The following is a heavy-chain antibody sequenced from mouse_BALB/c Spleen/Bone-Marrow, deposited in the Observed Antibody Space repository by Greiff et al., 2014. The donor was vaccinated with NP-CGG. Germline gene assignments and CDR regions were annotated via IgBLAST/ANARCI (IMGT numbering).Heavy chain of an antibody. CDR2: IWSDGNT. Sequence: VHLVESGPGLVAPSQSLSITCTVSGFSLTNYGVHWVRQPPGKGLEWLVVIWSDGNTTYNSALKSRLSISKDNSKSQVFLKTNSLQADDTAMYYCARNPYGNYAMDYWGQGTSVTVSS. D-gene: IGHD2-10*02. J-gene: IGHJ4*01. CDR3: ARNPYGNYAMDY. V-gene: IGHV2-6*02. CDR1: GFSLTNYG.